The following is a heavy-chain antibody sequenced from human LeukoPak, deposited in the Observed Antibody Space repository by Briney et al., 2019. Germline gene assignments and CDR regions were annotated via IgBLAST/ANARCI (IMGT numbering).Heavy chain of an antibody. J-gene: IGHJ6*03. CDR3: ARASKLSYDFWSGGYYYYMDV. D-gene: IGHD3-3*01. CDR1: GLTFISNW. V-gene: IGHV3-7*01. Sequence: GGSLSPPCEAPGLTFISNWMSWFGQPPGRGREGGANIKKDGSKKYYVDSVKGRFTISRDNAKNSLYLQMNSLRAEDTAVYYCARASKLSYDFWSGGYYYYMDVWGKGTTVTVSS. CDR2: IKKDGSKK.